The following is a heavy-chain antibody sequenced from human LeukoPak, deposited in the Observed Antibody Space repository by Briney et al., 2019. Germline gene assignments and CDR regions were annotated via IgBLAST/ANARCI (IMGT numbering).Heavy chain of an antibody. D-gene: IGHD5-18*01. CDR3: ARDGTAMEIDY. Sequence: KPSETLSLTCTVSGGSISSYYWSWIRQPPGEGLEWIGYIYYSGSTNYNPSLKSRVTISVDTSKNQFSLKLSSVTAADTAVYYCARDGTAMEIDYWGQGTLVTVSS. V-gene: IGHV4-59*01. CDR1: GGSISSYY. J-gene: IGHJ4*02. CDR2: IYYSGST.